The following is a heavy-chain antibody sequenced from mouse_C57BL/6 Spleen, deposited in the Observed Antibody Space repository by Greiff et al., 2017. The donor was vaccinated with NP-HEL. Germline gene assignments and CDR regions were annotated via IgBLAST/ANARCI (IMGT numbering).Heavy chain of an antibody. J-gene: IGHJ1*03. CDR3: ERGDKGSRIWYFDV. Sequence: QVHVKQSGAELVKPGASVKISCKASGYAFSSYWMNWVKQRPGKGLEWIGQIYPGDGDTNYNGKFKGKATLTADKSSSQAYMQLSSMNEEETGVYCGERGDKGSRIWYFDVWGTGTTVTVSS. CDR1: GYAFSSYW. CDR2: IYPGDGDT. V-gene: IGHV1-80*01. D-gene: IGHD1-1*01.